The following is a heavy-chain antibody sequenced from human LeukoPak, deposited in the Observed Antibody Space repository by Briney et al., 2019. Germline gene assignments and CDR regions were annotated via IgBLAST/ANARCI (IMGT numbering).Heavy chain of an antibody. CDR1: GFTFSSYA. D-gene: IGHD3/OR15-3a*01. Sequence: RTGGSLRLSCAASGFTFSSYAMSWVRQAPGKGLEWVSAISGSGGSTYYADSVKGRFTISRDNSKNTLYLQMNSLRAEDTAVYYCAKDPSGVLGMILGSYFDYWGQGTLVTVSS. CDR2: ISGSGGST. V-gene: IGHV3-23*01. CDR3: AKDPSGVLGMILGSYFDY. J-gene: IGHJ4*02.